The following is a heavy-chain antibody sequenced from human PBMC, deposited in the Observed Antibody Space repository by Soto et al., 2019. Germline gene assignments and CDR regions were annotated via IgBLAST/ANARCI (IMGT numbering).Heavy chain of an antibody. Sequence: QVQLVQSGAEVKKPGASVKVSCKASGYTFTRSGISWVRQAPGQGLEWMGWINTNNGDTNYAQTFQGRVTMTTDTSTSTVHMEVRSLRSDDTAVYYCAREGVAPYYYSGMDVWGQGTPVTVSS. D-gene: IGHD5-12*01. J-gene: IGHJ6*02. V-gene: IGHV1-18*01. CDR3: AREGVAPYYYSGMDV. CDR1: GYTFTRSG. CDR2: INTNNGDT.